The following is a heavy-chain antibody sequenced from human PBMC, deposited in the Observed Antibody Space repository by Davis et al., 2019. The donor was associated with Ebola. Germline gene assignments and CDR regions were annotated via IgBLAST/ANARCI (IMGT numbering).Heavy chain of an antibody. CDR2: IKQDGSEK. V-gene: IGHV3-7*01. D-gene: IGHD4-17*01. J-gene: IGHJ4*02. CDR3: ARGGLSVTTQLDY. Sequence: GESLKISCAASGFTFSSYWMSWVRQAPGKGLEWVANIKQDGSEKYYVDSVKGRFTISRDNAKNSLYLQMNSLRAEDTAVYYCARGGLSVTTQLDYWGQGTLVTVSS. CDR1: GFTFSSYW.